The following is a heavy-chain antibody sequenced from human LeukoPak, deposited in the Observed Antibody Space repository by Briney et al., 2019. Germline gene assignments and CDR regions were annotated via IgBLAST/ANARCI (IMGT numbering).Heavy chain of an antibody. CDR1: GLTFSGYA. CDR2: ISYDGRNQ. Sequence: PGGSLRLSCAASGLTFSGYAMHWVRQAPGKGLEWVAGISYDGRNQYYADSVKGRFTISRDNSENTLYLQMNSLRAEDTAVYYCARDKLPAASFDYWGQGTLVTVSS. CDR3: ARDKLPAASFDY. J-gene: IGHJ4*02. V-gene: IGHV3-30*04. D-gene: IGHD2-2*01.